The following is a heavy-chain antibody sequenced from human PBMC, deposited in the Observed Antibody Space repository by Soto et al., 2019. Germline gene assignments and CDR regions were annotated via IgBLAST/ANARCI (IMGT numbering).Heavy chain of an antibody. V-gene: IGHV3-30*18. CDR1: GFNFNNYA. D-gene: IGHD2-21*01. CDR3: AKAGWGGDYYYGLDV. CDR2: VTFDGSRT. J-gene: IGHJ6*02. Sequence: LRLSCAASGFNFNNYAMHWVRQAPGKGLEWVAVVTFDGSRTYYADSVKGRFTISRDSSNNTVSLQMNSLTNEDTAVYYCAKAGWGGDYYYGLDVWGQGTTVTVCS.